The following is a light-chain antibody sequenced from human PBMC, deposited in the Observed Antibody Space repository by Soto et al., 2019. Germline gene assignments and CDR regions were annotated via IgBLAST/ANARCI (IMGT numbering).Light chain of an antibody. J-gene: IGLJ1*01. Sequence: QSVLTQPASVSGSPGQSITVSCTGTSSYVGGYNYVSWYQQHPGKAPRLMIYDVTNRPSGVSDRFSGSKSGNTASLTISGLQAEDEADYYCSSYRRGSTYVFGXGTKVTVL. CDR1: SSYVGGYNY. CDR2: DVT. CDR3: SSYRRGSTYV. V-gene: IGLV2-14*03.